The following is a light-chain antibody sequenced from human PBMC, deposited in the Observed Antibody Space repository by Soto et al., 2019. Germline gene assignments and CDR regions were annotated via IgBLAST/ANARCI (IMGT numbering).Light chain of an antibody. CDR2: GTS. V-gene: IGKV3-20*01. CDR1: QSLSNFF. Sequence: EIVLTQSPATLSLSPGERATLSCGASQSLSNFFLAWYQQKPGQAPRLLIYGTSIRATGIPDRFSGSGPETDFTLTVNRLEPEDFAVYYCQQYESSPITFGQGTRLEI. CDR3: QQYESSPIT. J-gene: IGKJ5*01.